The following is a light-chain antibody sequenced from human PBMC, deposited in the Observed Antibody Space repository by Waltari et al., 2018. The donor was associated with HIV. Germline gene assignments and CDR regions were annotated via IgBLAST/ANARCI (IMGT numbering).Light chain of an antibody. V-gene: IGLV1-44*01. J-gene: IGLJ3*02. Sequence: QSVLTQPPSASATPGQTVTISCSGSKSTVGSNTVNWFQQLPGTAPKLLTYSNDHRSSGVPDRFSGSKSGTSASLAITGLQSEDEGNYYCATWDDSLNAWVFGGGTKVT. CDR3: ATWDDSLNAWV. CDR2: SND. CDR1: KSTVGSNT.